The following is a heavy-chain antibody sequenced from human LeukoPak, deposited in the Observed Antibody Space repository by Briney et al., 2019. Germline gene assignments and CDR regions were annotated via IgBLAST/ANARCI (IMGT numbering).Heavy chain of an antibody. CDR2: INHSGDT. Sequence: PSETLSLTCAVYGGSFSGYYWSWIRQPPGKGLEWIGEINHSGDTNYNPSLKSRLTLSVDTSKTQFSLKLTSVTAADTAVYYCARGGRGILTGSYGNWGQGTLVTVSS. D-gene: IGHD3-9*01. CDR3: ARGGRGILTGSYGN. V-gene: IGHV4-34*01. J-gene: IGHJ4*02. CDR1: GGSFSGYY.